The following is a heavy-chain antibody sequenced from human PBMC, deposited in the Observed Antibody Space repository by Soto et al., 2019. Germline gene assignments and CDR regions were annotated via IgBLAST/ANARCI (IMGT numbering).Heavy chain of an antibody. CDR1: GFTFSGSA. CDR3: TTTDVYDYGDY. J-gene: IGHJ4*02. V-gene: IGHV3-73*01. Sequence: GGSLRLSCAASGFTFSGSAMHWVRQASGKGLEWIGRIRSKANSYATAYAASVKGRFTISRDDSKNTAYLQMNSLKTEDTAVYYCTTTDVYDYGDYWGQGTLVTVSS. CDR2: IRSKANSYAT. D-gene: IGHD1-20*01.